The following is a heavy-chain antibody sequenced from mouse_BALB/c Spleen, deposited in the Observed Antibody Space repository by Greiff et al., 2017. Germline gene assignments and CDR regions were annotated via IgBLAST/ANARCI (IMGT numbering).Heavy chain of an antibody. J-gene: IGHJ4*01. CDR3: ARGGRYAMDY. V-gene: IGHV5-17*02. CDR1: GFTFSSFG. CDR2: ISSGNSTI. D-gene: IGHD1-1*02. Sequence: EVMLVESGGGLVQPGGSRKLSCAASGFTFSSFGMHWVRQAPEKGLEWVAYISSGNSTIYYADTVKGRFTISRDNPKNTLFLQMTSLRSEDTAMYYCARGGRYAMDYWGQGTSVTVSS.